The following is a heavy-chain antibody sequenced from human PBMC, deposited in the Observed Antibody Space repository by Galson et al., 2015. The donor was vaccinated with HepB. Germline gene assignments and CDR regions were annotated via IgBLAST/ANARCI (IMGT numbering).Heavy chain of an antibody. Sequence: ETLSLTCAVSGGSISSSDWWIWVRQPPGKGLEWVGQIYHSGSTNYNPSLESRVTISVDRSKNQFSLKLTSVTAADTAVYCCAREKGGNSYLDYWGQGTLVTVSS. CDR2: IYHSGST. V-gene: IGHV4-4*01. J-gene: IGHJ4*02. CDR1: GGSISSSDW. CDR3: AREKGGNSYLDY. D-gene: IGHD4-23*01.